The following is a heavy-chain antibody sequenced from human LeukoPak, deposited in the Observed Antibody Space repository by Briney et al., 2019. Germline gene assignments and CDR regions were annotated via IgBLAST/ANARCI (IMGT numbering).Heavy chain of an antibody. CDR3: ARDSQGSYYNSGDY. CDR1: GFTFSNYR. Sequence: PGGSLRLSCAASGFTFSNYRMSWVRQAPGKGLEWVAKIKQDGSEKYYVDSVKGRFTVSRDNAKSSLYLQMNSLRAEDTAVYYCARDSQGSYYNSGDYWGQGTLVTVSS. CDR2: IKQDGSEK. V-gene: IGHV3-7*01. D-gene: IGHD3-22*01. J-gene: IGHJ4*02.